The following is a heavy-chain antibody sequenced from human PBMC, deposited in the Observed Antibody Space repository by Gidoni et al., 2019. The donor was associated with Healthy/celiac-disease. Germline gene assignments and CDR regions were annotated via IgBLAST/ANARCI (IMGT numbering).Heavy chain of an antibody. Sequence: EVQLVQSGAEVKKPGESLKTSCKGSGYSFTSYWTGWLRQMPGKGREWMGIIYPGDSDTRYSPSFQGQVTSSADKSISTAYLQWSSLKASDTAMYYCARQCGGTEVGYDFWSGVQGGASYYYGMDVWGQGTTVTVSS. J-gene: IGHJ6*02. CDR1: GYSFTSYW. D-gene: IGHD3-3*01. CDR2: IYPGDSDT. CDR3: ARQCGGTEVGYDFWSGVQGGASYYYGMDV. V-gene: IGHV5-51*01.